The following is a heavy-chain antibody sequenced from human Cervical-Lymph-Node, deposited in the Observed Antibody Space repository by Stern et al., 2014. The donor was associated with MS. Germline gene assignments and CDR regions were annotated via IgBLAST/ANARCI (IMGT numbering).Heavy chain of an antibody. CDR1: GFTFSSYS. J-gene: IGHJ6*02. Sequence: DQLVESGGGVVQPGRSLRLSCAASGFTFSSYSMHWVRQAPGKGLEWVTVIWHDGSIKQYADSVMGRFTISKDNDRSTLYLQMNSLRAEDTAVYYCARGGLWGAYAPMDVWGQGTTVTVSS. V-gene: IGHV3-33*01. CDR2: IWHDGSIK. D-gene: IGHD3-16*01. CDR3: ARGGLWGAYAPMDV.